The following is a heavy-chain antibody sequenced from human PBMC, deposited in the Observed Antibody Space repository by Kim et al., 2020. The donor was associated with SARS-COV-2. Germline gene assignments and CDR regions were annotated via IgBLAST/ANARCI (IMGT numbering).Heavy chain of an antibody. CDR1: GYTLTELS. CDR2: FDPEDGET. Sequence: ASVKVSCKVSGYTLTELSMHWVRQAPGKGLEWMGGFDPEDGETIYAQKFQGRVTMTEDTSTDTAYMELSSLRSEDTAVYYCATGRKWEPTSPRDYWGQGTLVTVSS. J-gene: IGHJ4*02. D-gene: IGHD1-26*01. CDR3: ATGRKWEPTSPRDY. V-gene: IGHV1-24*01.